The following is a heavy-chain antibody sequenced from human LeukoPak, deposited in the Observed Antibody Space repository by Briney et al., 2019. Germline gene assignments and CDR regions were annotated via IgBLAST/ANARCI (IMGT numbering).Heavy chain of an antibody. V-gene: IGHV3-7*04. CDR3: ARGSGDY. J-gene: IGHJ4*02. CDR2: IKPDGSEK. Sequence: GGSLRLSRAASGLTFRGYWMYWVRQAPGKGLEWVANIKPDGSEKYYVDSVKGRFTISRDNAKNSLYLQMTSLRAEDTAVYYCARGSGDYSGEGTLVTVSS. CDR1: GLTFRGYW.